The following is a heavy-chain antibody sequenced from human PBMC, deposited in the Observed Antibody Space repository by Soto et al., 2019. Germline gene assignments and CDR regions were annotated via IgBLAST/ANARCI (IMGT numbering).Heavy chain of an antibody. CDR3: TIPDSHGSVNYARFEY. Sequence: SVGSLRLSCVSSGLTFHNAWITCVRHSPGKGLEWVGRIKSKSEGGTTDYAAPVKGRFTISRDDSKNTLFLQMDSLRPEDTAMYYCTIPDSHGSVNYARFEY. CDR2: IKSKSEGGTT. CDR1: GLTFHNAW. J-gene: IGHJ1*01. D-gene: IGHD3-16*01. V-gene: IGHV3-15*01.